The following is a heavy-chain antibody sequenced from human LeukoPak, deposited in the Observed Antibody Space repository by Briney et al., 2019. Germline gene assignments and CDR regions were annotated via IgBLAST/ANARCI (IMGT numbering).Heavy chain of an antibody. J-gene: IGHJ4*02. Sequence: PGASLRLSCAASGFTFSNYAMSWVRQAPGKGLEWVSAITGSGGNKYYADSVKGRFTISRDNSKNTLYLQMNSLRDEDTAVYYCAKWGDFDVLTGYYVPDFWGRGTLVTVSS. CDR3: AKWGDFDVLTGYYVPDF. V-gene: IGHV3-23*01. CDR1: GFTFSNYA. CDR2: ITGSGGNK. D-gene: IGHD3-9*01.